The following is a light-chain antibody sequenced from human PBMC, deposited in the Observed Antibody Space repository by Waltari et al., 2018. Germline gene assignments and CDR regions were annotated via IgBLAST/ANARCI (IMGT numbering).Light chain of an antibody. J-gene: IGLJ3*02. Sequence: QSALTQPPSVSGAPGQRVTIPCTGSSSNIGAGYDVPWYQHLPCTVPRPPIDGSTNRPSGVPDRFSGSKSGTSASLAITGLQADDEADYYCQSYDNSLSGWVFGGGTKLTVL. CDR2: GST. CDR1: SSNIGAGYD. V-gene: IGLV1-40*01. CDR3: QSYDNSLSGWV.